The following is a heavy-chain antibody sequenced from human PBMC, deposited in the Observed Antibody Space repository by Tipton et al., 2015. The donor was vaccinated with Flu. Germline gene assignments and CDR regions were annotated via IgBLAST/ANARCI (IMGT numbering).Heavy chain of an antibody. CDR3: ARGGSSGWYGYYYYYGMDV. J-gene: IGHJ6*02. CDR2: MNPNSGNT. D-gene: IGHD6-19*01. CDR1: GYTFTSYD. Sequence: QLVQSGAEVKKPGASVKVSCKASGYTFTSYDINWVRQATGQGLEWMGWMNPNSGNTGYAQKFQGRVTMTRNTSISTAYMELSSLRSEDTAVYYCARGGSSGWYGYYYYYGMDVWGQGTTVTVSS. V-gene: IGHV1-8*01.